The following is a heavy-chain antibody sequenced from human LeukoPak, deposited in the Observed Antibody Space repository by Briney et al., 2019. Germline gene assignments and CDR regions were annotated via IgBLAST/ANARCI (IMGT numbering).Heavy chain of an antibody. Sequence: GGSLRPSCAASGFTFTTYGMHWVRQAPGKGLEWVAAISHDGRVEYYADSVKGRFSISRDNSKNTLSLQMSSLRGEDTAVYFLAKNKWGPKVGAGDSKRVTRGGKPVDYGGKGPL. D-gene: IGHD4-17*01. J-gene: IGHJ4*02. V-gene: IGHV3-30*18. CDR3: AKNKWGPKVGAGDSKRVTRGGKPVDY. CDR2: ISHDGRVE. CDR1: GFTFTTYG.